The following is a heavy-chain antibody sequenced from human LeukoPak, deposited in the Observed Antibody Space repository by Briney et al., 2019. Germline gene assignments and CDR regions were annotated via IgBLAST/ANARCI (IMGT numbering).Heavy chain of an antibody. J-gene: IGHJ3*02. D-gene: IGHD2-15*01. V-gene: IGHV3-21*01. CDR3: AREYCSGGSCYNDAFDI. CDR1: GFTFSSYS. Sequence: PGGSLRLSCAASGFTFSSYSMNWVRQAPGKGLEWVSSISSSSSYIYYADSVEGRFTISRDNAKNSLYLQMNSLRAEDTAVYYCAREYCSGGSCYNDAFDIWGQGTMVTVSS. CDR2: ISSSSSYI.